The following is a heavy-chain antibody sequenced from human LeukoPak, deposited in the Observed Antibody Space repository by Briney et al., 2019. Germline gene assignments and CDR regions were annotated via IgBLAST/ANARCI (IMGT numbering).Heavy chain of an antibody. J-gene: IGHJ4*02. CDR2: ISAYSGHT. CDR1: GYTFTKYG. V-gene: IGHV1-18*01. CDR3: ARVGEYCSSSTCLDY. D-gene: IGHD2-2*01. Sequence: ASVKFSCKASGYTFTKYGISWVREAPGKGVEWVGWISAYSGHTDYAQKFQGRLTMTTDTSTSTAYMELRSLRSDDTAVYFCARVGEYCSSSTCLDYWGQGALVTVSS.